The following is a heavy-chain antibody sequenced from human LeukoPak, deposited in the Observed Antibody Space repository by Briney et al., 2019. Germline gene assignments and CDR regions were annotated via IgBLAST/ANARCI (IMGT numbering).Heavy chain of an antibody. D-gene: IGHD3-10*01. CDR1: GGTFSSYA. V-gene: IGHV1-69*13. Sequence: ASVKVSCKASGGTFSSYAISWVRQAPGQGLEWXXXIIPIFGTANYXQKFXXXVTITADESTSTAYMELSSLRSEDTAVYYCARGMVRNYYYGMDAWGQGTTVTVSS. CDR2: IIPIFGTA. J-gene: IGHJ6*02. CDR3: ARGMVRNYYYGMDA.